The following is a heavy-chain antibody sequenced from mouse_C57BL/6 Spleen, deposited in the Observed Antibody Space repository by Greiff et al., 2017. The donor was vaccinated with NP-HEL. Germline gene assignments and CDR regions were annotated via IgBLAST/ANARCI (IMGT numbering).Heavy chain of an antibody. V-gene: IGHV6-3*01. CDR3: TSNYWYFDV. D-gene: IGHD2-5*01. CDR2: IRLKSDNYAT. CDR1: GFTFSNYW. Sequence: EVKVEESGGGLVQPGGSMKLSCVASGFTFSNYWMNWVRQSPEKGLEWVAQIRLKSDNYATPYAESVKGRFTISRDDSKSSVYLQMNNLRAEDTGIYYCTSNYWYFDVWGTGTTVTVSS. J-gene: IGHJ1*03.